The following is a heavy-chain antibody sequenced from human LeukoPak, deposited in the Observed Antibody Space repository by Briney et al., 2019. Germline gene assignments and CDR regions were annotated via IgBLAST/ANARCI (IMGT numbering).Heavy chain of an antibody. J-gene: IGHJ6*03. CDR1: GYTFTSYG. CDR2: ISAYNGNT. CDR3: ARDHYVWGSYRSLHYYYYMDV. D-gene: IGHD3-16*02. V-gene: IGHV1-18*01. Sequence: GASVKVPCKASGYTFTSYGISWVRQAPGQGLEWMGWISAYNGNTNYAQKLQGRVTMTTDTSTSTAYMELRSLRSDDTAVYYCARDHYVWGSYRSLHYYYYMDVWGKGTTVTISS.